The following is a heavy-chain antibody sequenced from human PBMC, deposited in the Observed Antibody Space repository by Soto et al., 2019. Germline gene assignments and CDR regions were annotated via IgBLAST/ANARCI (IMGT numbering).Heavy chain of an antibody. J-gene: IGHJ4*02. D-gene: IGHD4-17*01. CDR3: GRAGGDFPRAVDY. Sequence: QVHLVQSGAEVKQPGASVKVSCKASGYTFTNYGISWVRQAPGQGLEWMGWISAYNGNTNYVQKLQGRVPMTTDTSTSTTYMELRTLRSDDTAVYYCGRAGGDFPRAVDYWGQGTLVTVSS. CDR1: GYTFTNYG. V-gene: IGHV1-18*01. CDR2: ISAYNGNT.